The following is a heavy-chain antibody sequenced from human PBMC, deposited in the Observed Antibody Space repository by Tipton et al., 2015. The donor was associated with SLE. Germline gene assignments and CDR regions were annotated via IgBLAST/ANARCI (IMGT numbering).Heavy chain of an antibody. D-gene: IGHD1-1*01. CDR3: ARYGRELDY. V-gene: IGHV3-7*01. Sequence: SLRLSCAASGFTFSSYSMNWVRQAPGKGLEWVANIKEDGSNKYYVDSVRGRFTISRDNAKNSLHLQMNSLTVEDTAVYYCARYGRELDYWGQGILVTVSS. CDR2: IKEDGSNK. J-gene: IGHJ4*02. CDR1: GFTFSSYS.